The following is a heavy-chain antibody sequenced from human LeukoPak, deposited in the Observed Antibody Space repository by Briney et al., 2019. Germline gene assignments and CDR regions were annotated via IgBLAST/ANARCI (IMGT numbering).Heavy chain of an antibody. D-gene: IGHD1-1*01. CDR2: IDPNSGGT. V-gene: IGHV1-2*02. Sequence: ASVKVSCKSSGYTVTAYYMHWVRRAPGQGFEWMGWIDPNSGGTDYAQKFQGRVTMTRDTSITTAYMELSRLTSDDTAVYYCARGSHEYWNDYWGQGTLVTVSS. CDR3: ARGSHEYWNDY. J-gene: IGHJ4*02. CDR1: GYTVTAYY.